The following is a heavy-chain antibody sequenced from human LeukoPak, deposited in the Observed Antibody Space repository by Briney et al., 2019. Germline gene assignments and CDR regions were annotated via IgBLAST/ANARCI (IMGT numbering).Heavy chain of an antibody. CDR1: GFTFSSYS. CDR2: ISSSSSYI. CDR3: ARPTRWDYDSSGYYSPGVAFDI. Sequence: GGSLRLSCAASGFTFSSYSMNWVRQAPGKGLEWVSSISSSSSYIYYADSVKGRFTISRDNAKNSLYLQMNSLRAEDAAVYYCARPTRWDYDSSGYYSPGVAFDIWGQGTMVTVSS. V-gene: IGHV3-21*01. J-gene: IGHJ3*02. D-gene: IGHD3-22*01.